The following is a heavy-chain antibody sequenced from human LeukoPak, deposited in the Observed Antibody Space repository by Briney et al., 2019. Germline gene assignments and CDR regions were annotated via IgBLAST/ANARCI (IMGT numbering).Heavy chain of an antibody. V-gene: IGHV4-61*02. J-gene: IGHJ4*02. CDR3: ARHLPEPSAFEDY. CDR1: GGSISSGSYY. CDR2: IYTSGST. Sequence: SETLSLTCTVSGGSISSGSYYWSWIRQPAGKGLEWIGRIYTSGSTNYNPSLKSRVTISIDTSKNQFSLKLSSVTAADTAVYYCARHLPEPSAFEDYWGQGTLVTVSS. D-gene: IGHD3-16*01.